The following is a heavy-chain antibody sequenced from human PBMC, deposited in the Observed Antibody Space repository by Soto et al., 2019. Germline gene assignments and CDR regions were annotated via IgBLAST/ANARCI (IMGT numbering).Heavy chain of an antibody. V-gene: IGHV3-23*01. CDR2: ISGTGGST. D-gene: IGHD2-8*02. CDR3: ARGYCTSSACHWNFDY. J-gene: IGHJ4*02. Sequence: PGGSLRLSCAVSGFTCLDYVIDWVRQAPGKGLEWVSGISGTGGSTFYVDSVKGRFTISRDNSKDMVYLQMNDLRDEDTALYYCARGYCTSSACHWNFDYWGQGTLVTVSS. CDR1: GFTCLDYV.